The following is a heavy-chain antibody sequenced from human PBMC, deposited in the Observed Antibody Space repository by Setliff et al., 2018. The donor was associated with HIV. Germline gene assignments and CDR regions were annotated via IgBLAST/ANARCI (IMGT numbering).Heavy chain of an antibody. CDR2: TSSYSDNT. J-gene: IGHJ4*02. CDR3: ARDTTYEPEYYDSGGSFYGVGPLDY. Sequence: ASVKVSCKASGYTFSNFAIGWLRQAPGQGLEWMGWTSSYSDNTLYARSLQVRVTMTTDTASSTSYMELRRLRPDETAMYFCARDTTYEPEYYDSGGSFYGVGPLDYLGQGALVTVSS. CDR1: GYTFSNFA. V-gene: IGHV1-18*01. D-gene: IGHD3-22*01.